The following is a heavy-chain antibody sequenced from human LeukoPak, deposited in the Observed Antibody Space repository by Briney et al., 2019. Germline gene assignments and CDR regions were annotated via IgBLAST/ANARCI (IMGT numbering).Heavy chain of an antibody. CDR2: IYSGGTT. J-gene: IGHJ4*02. Sequence: GGSLRLSCAACGFTVSSNYRSWLRQAPGKGLEWVSVIYSGGTTYYADSVKGRFTISRDISKNTLYLQMDSLRVVDTSVYYCARMLISSGYYVDAWGQGTLVTVSS. V-gene: IGHV3-53*01. CDR1: GFTVSSNY. CDR3: ARMLISSGYYVDA. D-gene: IGHD3-22*01.